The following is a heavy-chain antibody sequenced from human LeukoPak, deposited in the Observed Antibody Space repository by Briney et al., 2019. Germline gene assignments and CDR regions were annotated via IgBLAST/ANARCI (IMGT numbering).Heavy chain of an antibody. J-gene: IGHJ5*02. D-gene: IGHD3-10*01. CDR3: ARRTYYSGSGRDWLDP. Sequence: SETLSLTCTVSGGSISSYYWSWIRQPPGKGLEWIGYIYYSGSTNYNPSLKSRVTISIDTSKNQFSLKLSSVTAADTAAYYCARRTYYSGSGRDWLDPWGQGTLVTVSS. CDR1: GGSISSYY. CDR2: IYYSGST. V-gene: IGHV4-59*08.